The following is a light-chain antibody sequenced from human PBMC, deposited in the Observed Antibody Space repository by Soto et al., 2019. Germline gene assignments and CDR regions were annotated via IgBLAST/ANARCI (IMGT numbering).Light chain of an antibody. J-gene: IGLJ1*01. CDR3: CSYAGSNNV. V-gene: IGLV2-11*01. Sequence: QSVLTQPRSVSGSPGQSVTISCTATSSDVGGYNYVSWYQQHPGKAPKLMIYDVSNRPSGVPNRFSGSKSGNTASLTISGLQAEDEADYYCCSYAGSNNVFGTGTKLTVL. CDR2: DVS. CDR1: SSDVGGYNY.